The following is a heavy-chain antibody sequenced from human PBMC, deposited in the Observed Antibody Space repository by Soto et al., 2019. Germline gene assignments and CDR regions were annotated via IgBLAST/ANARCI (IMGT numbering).Heavy chain of an antibody. D-gene: IGHD6-19*01. CDR2: VSAYNGDT. CDR3: ARGIAVMSSAPPIQDNCFEP. Sequence: QVHLVQSGAEVKNPGASVRVSCKSSGYTFTNFGIAWVRQAPGQGLEWGGWVSAYNGDTNYAEKFQDRVTMTTDTPTSTAYMELRSLRVDDTAVYYCARGIAVMSSAPPIQDNCFEPWRQGTPVTVPS. V-gene: IGHV1-18*01. J-gene: IGHJ5*02. CDR1: GYTFTNFG.